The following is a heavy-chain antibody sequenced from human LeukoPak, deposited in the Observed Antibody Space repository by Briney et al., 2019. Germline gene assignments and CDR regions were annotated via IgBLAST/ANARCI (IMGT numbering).Heavy chain of an antibody. CDR1: GGPFSGYY. V-gene: IGHV4-34*01. D-gene: IGHD3-3*01. CDR3: ARLYFSRNVFIPARWDY. J-gene: IGHJ4*02. CDR2: INHSGST. Sequence: SETLSLTCAVYGGPFSGYYWSWIRQPPEKGLEWIGEINHSGSTSYNPSLKSRVTISVDTSKNQFSLTLSSVTAADTAVYYCARLYFSRNVFIPARWDYWGQGTLVTVSS.